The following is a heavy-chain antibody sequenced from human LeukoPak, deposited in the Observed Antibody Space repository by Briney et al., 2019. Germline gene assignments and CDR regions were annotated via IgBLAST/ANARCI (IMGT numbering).Heavy chain of an antibody. Sequence: TSQTLSLTCTVSGGSISSGDYYWSWIRQPPGKGLEWIGYIYYSGSTYCNPSLKSRVTISVDTSKNQFSLKLSSVTAADTAVYYCARGGANYYYYYMDVWGKGTTVTVSS. CDR2: IYYSGST. CDR3: ARGGANYYYYYMDV. D-gene: IGHD5-12*01. J-gene: IGHJ6*03. V-gene: IGHV4-30-4*08. CDR1: GGSISSGDYY.